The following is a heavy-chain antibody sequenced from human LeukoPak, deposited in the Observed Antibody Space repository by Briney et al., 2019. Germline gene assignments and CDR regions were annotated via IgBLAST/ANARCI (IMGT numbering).Heavy chain of an antibody. CDR3: AKEAVEYFDY. CDR2: ITGSGCGT. CDR1: GFTFSNSA. V-gene: IGHV3-23*01. Sequence: GGSLRLSCAASGFTFSNSAMCWVRQAPGKGLEWVSAITGSGCGTYYADSVKGRFTISRDNSKNTLDLQMNSLRAEDTAVYYCAKEAVEYFDYWGQGTLVTVSS. J-gene: IGHJ4*02.